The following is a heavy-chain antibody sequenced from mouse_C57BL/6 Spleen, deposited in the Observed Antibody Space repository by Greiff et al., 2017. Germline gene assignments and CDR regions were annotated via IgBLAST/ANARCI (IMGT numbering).Heavy chain of an antibody. D-gene: IGHD4-1*01. V-gene: IGHV14-3*01. CDR1: GFNIKNTY. CDR3: ASWDVMAY. Sequence: EVKLQESVAELVRPGASVKLSCKASGFNIKNTYMHWVKQRPEQGLEWIGRIDPANGNTKYAPKFKGKATITADTYSNTDYLQISSLTSDATAIYYCASWDVMAYWGQGTLVTVSA. J-gene: IGHJ3*01. CDR2: IDPANGNT.